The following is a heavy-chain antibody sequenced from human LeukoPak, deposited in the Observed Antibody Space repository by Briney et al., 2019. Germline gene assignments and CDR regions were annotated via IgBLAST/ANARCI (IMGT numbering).Heavy chain of an antibody. V-gene: IGHV1-46*01. CDR2: INPSGGST. CDR1: GYTFTSYY. Sequence: ASVKVSCKASGYTFTSYYMPWVRQAPGQGLEWMGIINPSGGSTSYAQKFQGRVTMTRDTSTSTVYMELSSLRSEDTAVCYCARESWRHFDYWGQGTLVTVSS. CDR3: ARESWRHFDY. D-gene: IGHD3-10*01. J-gene: IGHJ4*02.